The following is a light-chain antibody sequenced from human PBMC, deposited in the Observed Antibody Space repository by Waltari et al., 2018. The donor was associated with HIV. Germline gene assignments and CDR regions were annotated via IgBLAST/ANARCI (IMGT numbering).Light chain of an antibody. J-gene: IGLJ2*01. CDR1: SSNIGNHY. CDR3: GTWDSSLRAVV. V-gene: IGLV1-51*01. Sequence: QSVLTQPPSVPAAPGQKVSISCSGSSSNIGNHYVSWYQQFPGTAPKLLIYDNNKRPSGIPDRFSGSKSGTSATLGVTGLQTRDEADYYCGTWDSSLRAVVFGGGTKLTVL. CDR2: DNN.